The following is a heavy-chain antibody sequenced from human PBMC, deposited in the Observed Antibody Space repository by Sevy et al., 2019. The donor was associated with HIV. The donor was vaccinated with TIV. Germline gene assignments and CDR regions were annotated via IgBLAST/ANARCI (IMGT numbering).Heavy chain of an antibody. CDR1: GFTFNKYS. J-gene: IGHJ4*02. CDR3: AREGCTKPHDY. Sequence: GGSLRLSWAASGFTFNKYSMGWVPQPLGKGLGWVSTFSFGCGEINYADSVKGRFTISRDNSKSSVYLQMNNLRPEDTAVYYCAREGCTKPHDYWGQGTLVTVSS. V-gene: IGHV3-23*01. CDR2: FSFGCGEI. D-gene: IGHD2-8*01.